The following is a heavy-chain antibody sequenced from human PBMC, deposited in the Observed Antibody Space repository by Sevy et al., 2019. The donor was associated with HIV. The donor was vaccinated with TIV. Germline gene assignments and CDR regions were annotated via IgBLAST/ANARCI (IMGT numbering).Heavy chain of an antibody. J-gene: IGHJ4*02. CDR3: ARDPRIYGDYLLAYFDY. CDR1: GLTPSTYG. Sequence: GGSLRLSCAASGLTPSTYGIHWVRQAPGKGLEWVAVIGHDGNNKFYADSVKGRFTISRDDSKNTVFLQMDSLRAEDTAVYYCARDPRIYGDYLLAYFDYWGQGSLVTVSS. V-gene: IGHV3-33*01. D-gene: IGHD4-17*01. CDR2: IGHDGNNK.